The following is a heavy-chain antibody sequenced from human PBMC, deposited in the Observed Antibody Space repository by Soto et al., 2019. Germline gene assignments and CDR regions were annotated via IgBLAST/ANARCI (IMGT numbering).Heavy chain of an antibody. CDR1: GFTVSSNY. V-gene: IGHV3-53*01. D-gene: IGHD6-25*01. CDR3: AAKGIAAGHDAFDI. J-gene: IGHJ3*02. CDR2: IYSGGST. Sequence: PGGSLRLSCAASGFTVSSNYMSWVRQAPGKGLEWVSVIYSGGSTYYADSVKGRFTISRDNSKNTLYLQMNSLRAEDTAVYYCAAKGIAAGHDAFDIWGQGTMVTVSS.